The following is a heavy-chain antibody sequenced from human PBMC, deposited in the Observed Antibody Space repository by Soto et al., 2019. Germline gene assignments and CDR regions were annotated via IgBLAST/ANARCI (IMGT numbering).Heavy chain of an antibody. CDR2: ISGSGGST. Sequence: EVQLLESGGGLVQPGGYLRLSCEASGFTFSSYAMSWVRQAPGKGLEWVSAISGSGGSTYYADSVKGRFTISRDNSKNTLYLQMNRLRAEDTAVYYCAKSPSWYIDYWGQGTLVTVSS. CDR3: AKSPSWYIDY. D-gene: IGHD6-13*01. V-gene: IGHV3-23*01. J-gene: IGHJ4*02. CDR1: GFTFSSYA.